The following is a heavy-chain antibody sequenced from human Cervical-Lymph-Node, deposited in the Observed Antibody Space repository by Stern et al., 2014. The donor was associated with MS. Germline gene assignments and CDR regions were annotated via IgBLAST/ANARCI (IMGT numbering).Heavy chain of an antibody. CDR1: GGSISSGGYY. Sequence: QLQLQESGPGLVKPSQTLSLTCTVSGGSISSGGYYWNWIRQHPGKGLEXIGYIYYSGITYYNPSLKSRVTISVDTSKHQFSLKLSSVTAADTAVYYCARESYYSSGYYPYWGQGTLVTVSS. V-gene: IGHV4-31*03. CDR2: IYYSGIT. J-gene: IGHJ4*02. CDR3: ARESYYSSGYYPY. D-gene: IGHD3-22*01.